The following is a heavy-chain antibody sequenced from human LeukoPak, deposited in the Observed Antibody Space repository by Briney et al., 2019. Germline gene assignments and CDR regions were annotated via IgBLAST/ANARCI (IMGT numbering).Heavy chain of an antibody. Sequence: ASVKVSCKASGYAFTTYYMNWVRQAPGLGLEWMGIINPSGGDTSYAQKFQGRVTMTMDTSTGTVYMDLSSLTSADTAVYYCARDGEKYDDGTDYFDYWGQGTLVTVSS. J-gene: IGHJ4*02. V-gene: IGHV1-46*01. CDR3: ARDGEKYDDGTDYFDY. D-gene: IGHD3-22*01. CDR2: INPSGGDT. CDR1: GYAFTTYY.